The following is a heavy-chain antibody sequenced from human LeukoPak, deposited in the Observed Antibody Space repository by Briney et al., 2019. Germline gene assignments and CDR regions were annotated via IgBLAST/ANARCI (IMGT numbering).Heavy chain of an antibody. Sequence: SETLSLICTVSGGSINSGSVYWTWIRQPAGKGLEWIGRIYTSGSTNYNPSLKSRVTISLDTSKNRFSLKLSSATAADTAVYYCARDQNLGGDYWYFDLWGRGTLVTVSS. V-gene: IGHV4-61*02. CDR1: GGSINSGSVY. CDR2: IYTSGST. D-gene: IGHD1-7*01. J-gene: IGHJ2*01. CDR3: ARDQNLGGDYWYFDL.